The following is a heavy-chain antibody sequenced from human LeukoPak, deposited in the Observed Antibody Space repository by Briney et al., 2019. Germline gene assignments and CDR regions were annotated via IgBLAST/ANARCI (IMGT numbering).Heavy chain of an antibody. Sequence: PGGSLRLSCAASGFTVSSNYMSWVRQAPGKGLEWVSVIYSGGSTYYADSVKGRFTISRDNSKNTLYLQMNSLKVEDTAIYFCAKDQWSDVGATSPSAFDYWGQGTLVTVSS. CDR2: IYSGGST. D-gene: IGHD1-26*01. V-gene: IGHV3-53*01. J-gene: IGHJ4*02. CDR1: GFTVSSNY. CDR3: AKDQWSDVGATSPSAFDY.